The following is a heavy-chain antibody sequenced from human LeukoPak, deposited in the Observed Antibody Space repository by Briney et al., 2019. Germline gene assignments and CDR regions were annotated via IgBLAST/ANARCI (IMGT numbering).Heavy chain of an antibody. J-gene: IGHJ3*02. CDR1: GYTFTSYD. D-gene: IGHD1-26*01. CDR2: MNPNSGNT. V-gene: IGHV1-8*01. CDR3: ARTIVGALYDAFDI. Sequence: ASVKVSCKASGYTFTSYDINWVRQATGQGLEWMGWMNPNSGNTGYAQKFQGRVTMTRDTSISTAYMELSRLRSDDTAVYYCARTIVGALYDAFDIWGQGTMVTVSS.